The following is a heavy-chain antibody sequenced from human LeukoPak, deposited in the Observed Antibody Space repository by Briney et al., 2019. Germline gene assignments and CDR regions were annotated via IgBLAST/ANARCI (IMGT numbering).Heavy chain of an antibody. J-gene: IGHJ4*02. CDR2: IYYSGST. Sequence: SETLSFTCTVSGGSISSYHWTWIRQPPGKGLEWIGYIYYSGSTNYNPSLKSRLTISVDTSKNQFSLKLSSVTAADTAVYYCARDNSGDAGFDYWGQGTLVTVSS. CDR3: ARDNSGDAGFDY. CDR1: GGSISSYH. D-gene: IGHD6-19*01. V-gene: IGHV4-59*01.